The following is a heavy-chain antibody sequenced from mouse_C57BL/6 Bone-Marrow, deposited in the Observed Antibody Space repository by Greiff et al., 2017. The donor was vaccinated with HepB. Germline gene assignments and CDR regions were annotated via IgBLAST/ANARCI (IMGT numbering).Heavy chain of an antibody. D-gene: IGHD2-4*01. CDR3: AICYDYPPYYAMDY. CDR2: FHPYNDDT. CDR1: GYTFTTYP. Sequence: SGAELVKPGASVKMSCKASGYTFTTYPIEWMKQNHGKSLEWIGNFHPYNDDTKYNEKFKGKATLTVEKSYSTVYLELSRLTSDDSAVYYCAICYDYPPYYAMDYWGQGTSVTVSS. V-gene: IGHV1-47*01. J-gene: IGHJ4*01.